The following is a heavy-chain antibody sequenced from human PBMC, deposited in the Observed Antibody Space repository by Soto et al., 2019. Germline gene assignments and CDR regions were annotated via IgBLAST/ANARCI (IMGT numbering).Heavy chain of an antibody. D-gene: IGHD2-8*02. CDR2: ISFDGDK. J-gene: IGHJ4*02. V-gene: IGHV3-30*03. Sequence: QVKLVESGGGVVQPGTSLRLSCTASGFDFSNPGIQWVRQTPGKGLEWVALISFDGDKYYVDSVKGRFTISRDNPTNTFYLQMNRLRPEDTGVYYCARDYARGWCQFWGQGTLVTVSS. CDR1: GFDFSNPG. CDR3: ARDYARGWCQF.